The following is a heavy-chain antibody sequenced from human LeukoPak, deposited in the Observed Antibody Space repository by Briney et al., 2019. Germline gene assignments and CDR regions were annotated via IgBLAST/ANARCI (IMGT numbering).Heavy chain of an antibody. D-gene: IGHD6-6*01. CDR1: GFTFSDYSMN. V-gene: IGHV4-59*05. J-gene: IGHJ3*01. CDR3: ATQYRGAIRGGAFDV. Sequence: PGGSLRLSCAASGFTFSDYSMNWVRQAPGKGLEWIGSIYYSGSTYYNASLKSRDTIYVDTSKNQFSLKLSSVTAADMAVYYCATQYRGAIRGGAFDVWGQGTMVTVS. CDR2: IYYSGST.